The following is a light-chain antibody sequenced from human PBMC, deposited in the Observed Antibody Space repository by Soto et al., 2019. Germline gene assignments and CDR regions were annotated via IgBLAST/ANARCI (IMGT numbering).Light chain of an antibody. Sequence: EIVMTQSPATLSVSPGETATLSCRASQGISRTLAWYQLKSGQAPRLLFYGASTRATGVPARFSGSGSGTEFTLTISSLQSEDFAVYYCQQYNKWPPLTFGGGTKVEIK. CDR1: QGISRT. CDR3: QQYNKWPPLT. V-gene: IGKV3-15*01. J-gene: IGKJ4*01. CDR2: GAS.